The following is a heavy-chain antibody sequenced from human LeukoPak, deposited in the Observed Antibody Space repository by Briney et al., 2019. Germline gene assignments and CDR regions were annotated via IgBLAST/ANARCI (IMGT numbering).Heavy chain of an antibody. V-gene: IGHV4-4*07. CDR1: GGSISSYY. D-gene: IGHD2-15*01. CDR2: IYTSGST. J-gene: IGHJ4*02. CDR3: ARDQGYCSGGSCYSGVDY. Sequence: PSETLSLTCTVPGGSISSYYWSWIRQPAGKGLEWIGRIYTSGSTNYNPSLKSRVTMSVDTSKNQFSLKLSSVTAADTAVYYCARDQGYCSGGSCYSGVDYWGQGTLVTVSS.